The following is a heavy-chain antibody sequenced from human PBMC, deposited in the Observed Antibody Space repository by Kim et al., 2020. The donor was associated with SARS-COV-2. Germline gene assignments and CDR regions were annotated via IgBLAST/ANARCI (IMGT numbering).Heavy chain of an antibody. Sequence: SETLSLTCTVSGGSISSGGYYWSWIRQHPGKGLEWIGYIYYSGSTYYNPSLKSRVTISVDTSKNQFSLKLSSVTAADTAVYYCASLGSSSWYPSLNWFDPWGQGTLVTVSS. CDR2: IYYSGST. CDR1: GGSISSGGYY. J-gene: IGHJ5*02. CDR3: ASLGSSSWYPSLNWFDP. D-gene: IGHD6-13*01. V-gene: IGHV4-31*03.